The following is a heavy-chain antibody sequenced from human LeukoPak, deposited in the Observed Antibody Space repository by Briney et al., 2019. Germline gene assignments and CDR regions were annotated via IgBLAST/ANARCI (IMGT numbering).Heavy chain of an antibody. J-gene: IGHJ4*02. D-gene: IGHD6-19*01. CDR3: ASSIAVAGYFDY. V-gene: IGHV1-69*13. CDR2: IIPIFGTA. Sequence: SVKVSCKASGYTFTGYFMHWVRQAPGQGLEWMGGIIPIFGTANYAQKFQGRVTITADESTSTAYMELSSLRSEDTAVYYCASSIAVAGYFDYWGQGTLVTVSS. CDR1: GYTFTGYF.